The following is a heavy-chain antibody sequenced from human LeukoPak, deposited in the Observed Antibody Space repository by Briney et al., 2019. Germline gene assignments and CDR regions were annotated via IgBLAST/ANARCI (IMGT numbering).Heavy chain of an antibody. CDR3: ARDGWFGDYNWFDP. V-gene: IGHV3-48*01. J-gene: IGHJ5*02. Sequence: GESLRLSCAASGFTFSSYSMNWVRQAPGKGLEWVSYISSASNTIYYADSVKGRFTISRDNAKNSLYLQMNSLRAEDTAMNYCARDGWFGDYNWFDPWGQGNLVTVSS. CDR1: GFTFSSYS. CDR2: ISSASNTI. D-gene: IGHD3-10*01.